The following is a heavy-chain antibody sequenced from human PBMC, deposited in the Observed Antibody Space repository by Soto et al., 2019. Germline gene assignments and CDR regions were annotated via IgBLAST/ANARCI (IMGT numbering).Heavy chain of an antibody. D-gene: IGHD2-21*01. CDR2: ISAYNGNT. J-gene: IGHJ4*02. Sequence: QVQLVQSGAEVKKPGASVKVSCKASGYTFTSYGISWARQAPGQGLEWMGWISAYNGNTNYAQKLQGRVTMTTDTSACTAYRQARSLSCADTAVCYCARDLLGDPYFRGQGTLVTVAS. CDR3: ARDLLGDPYF. CDR1: GYTFTSYG. V-gene: IGHV1-18*01.